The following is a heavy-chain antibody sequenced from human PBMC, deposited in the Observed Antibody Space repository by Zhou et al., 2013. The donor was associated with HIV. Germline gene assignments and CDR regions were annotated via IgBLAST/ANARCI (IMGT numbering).Heavy chain of an antibody. V-gene: IGHV1-69*12. CDR3: ARGSVYFEPKDSFDV. CDR2: FIPMYGTS. Sequence: QVQLVQSGAEVKKPGSSVKVSCKASGGSFNNYAISWVRQAPGQGLEWMGGFIPMYGTSEYAQKFQGRVTITAITAADSTITVYMDLSSLRAEDTAVYYCARGSVYFEPKDSFDVWGQGTMVTVSS. CDR1: GGSFNNYA. J-gene: IGHJ3*01. D-gene: IGHD3-9*01.